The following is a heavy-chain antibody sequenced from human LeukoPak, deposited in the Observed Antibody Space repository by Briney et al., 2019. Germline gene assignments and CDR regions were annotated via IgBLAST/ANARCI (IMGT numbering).Heavy chain of an antibody. V-gene: IGHV3-23*01. Sequence: QPGGSLRLSCAASGFTFSSYAMSWVRQAPGKGLEWVSAISGSGGSTYHADSVKGRFTISRDNSKNTLYLQMNSLRAEDTAVYYCAKRDVWGSYRYTPFDYWGQGALVTVSS. CDR2: ISGSGGST. D-gene: IGHD3-16*02. J-gene: IGHJ4*02. CDR3: AKRDVWGSYRYTPFDY. CDR1: GFTFSSYA.